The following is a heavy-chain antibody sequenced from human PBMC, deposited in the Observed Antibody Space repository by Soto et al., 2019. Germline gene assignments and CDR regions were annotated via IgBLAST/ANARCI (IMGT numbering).Heavy chain of an antibody. CDR3: AKIESRFFYDSTGYYPFDY. V-gene: IGHV3-23*01. CDR1: GFPVSNYA. Sequence: GGSLRLSCVASGFPVSNYAMTWVRQAPGKGLEWVSALSGSGVSTYYADSVMGWFTISRDNSKNTVYLQMNSLRAEDTAVYYCAKIESRFFYDSTGYYPFDYWGQGTLVTVSS. J-gene: IGHJ4*02. CDR2: LSGSGVST. D-gene: IGHD3-22*01.